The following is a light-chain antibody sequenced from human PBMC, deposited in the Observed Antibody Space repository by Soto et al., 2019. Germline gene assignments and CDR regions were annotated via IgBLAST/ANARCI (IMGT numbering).Light chain of an antibody. CDR3: QQSFSSPFT. CDR1: QSIRSH. Sequence: DIQMTQSPSSLSASVGDRVSITCRASQSIRSHLNWYQHKPGKAPKVLIYAASSLQGGVPSRFSGSGSGTDFTPTIKSLQPEDFATYYCQQSFSSPFTFGPGTKVDVK. CDR2: AAS. J-gene: IGKJ3*01. V-gene: IGKV1-39*01.